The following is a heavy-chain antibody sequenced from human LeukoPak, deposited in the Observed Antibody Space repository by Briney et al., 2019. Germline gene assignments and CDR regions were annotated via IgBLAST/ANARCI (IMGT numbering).Heavy chain of an antibody. D-gene: IGHD2-2*01. V-gene: IGHV3-23*01. CDR2: ISSGGGST. J-gene: IGHJ4*02. Sequence: GGSLRLSCAASGFTFSSYVMSWVRQAPGKGLEWVSAISSGGGSTNYADSVKGRFTISRDNSKNTLYLQMNSLRAEDTAVYYCAKGVVVAPDVTPFDYWGQGTLVTVSS. CDR3: AKGVVVAPDVTPFDY. CDR1: GFTFSSYV.